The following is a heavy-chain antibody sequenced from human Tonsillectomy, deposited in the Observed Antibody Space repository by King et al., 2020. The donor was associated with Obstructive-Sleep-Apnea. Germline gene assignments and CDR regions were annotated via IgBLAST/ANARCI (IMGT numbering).Heavy chain of an antibody. D-gene: IGHD6-19*01. J-gene: IGHJ6*02. V-gene: IGHV4-59*01. CDR3: ARAQGAHSSGWPFEYYYYYGMDV. Sequence: VQLQESGPGLVKPSETLSLTCTVSGGSISSYYWSWIRQPPGKGLEWIGYIYYSGSTNYNPSLKSRVTISVDTSKNQFSLKLSSVTAADTAVYYCARAQGAHSSGWPFEYYYYYGMDVWGQGPTVTVS. CDR2: IYYSGST. CDR1: GGSISSYY.